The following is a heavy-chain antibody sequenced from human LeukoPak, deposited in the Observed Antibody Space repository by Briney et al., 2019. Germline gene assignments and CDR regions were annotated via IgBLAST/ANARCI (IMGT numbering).Heavy chain of an antibody. V-gene: IGHV3-30*18. D-gene: IGHD3-9*01. CDR2: ISYDGSNK. CDR3: AKGRRYFDWLFFDY. Sequence: GGSLRLSCAASGFTFSSYGMHWVRQAPGKGLEWVAVISYDGSNKYYADSVKGRFTISRDNSKNTLYLQMNSLRAEDTAVYYCAKGRRYFDWLFFDYWGQGTLVTVSS. CDR1: GFTFSSYG. J-gene: IGHJ4*02.